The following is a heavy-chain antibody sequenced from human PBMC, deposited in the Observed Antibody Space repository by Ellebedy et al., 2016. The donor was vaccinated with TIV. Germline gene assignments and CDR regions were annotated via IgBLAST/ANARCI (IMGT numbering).Heavy chain of an antibody. J-gene: IGHJ4*02. D-gene: IGHD1-1*01. CDR1: GFTFSSYT. CDR3: ARTKYLDY. V-gene: IGHV3-23*01. CDR2: IGGNTVAR. Sequence: GESLKISCVASGFTFSSYTMSWVRQAPGKGLEWVSAIGGNTVARVYADSVKGRFTISRDNSKNTLYLQMSSLRAEDTAIYYCARTKYLDYWGQGTLVTVSS.